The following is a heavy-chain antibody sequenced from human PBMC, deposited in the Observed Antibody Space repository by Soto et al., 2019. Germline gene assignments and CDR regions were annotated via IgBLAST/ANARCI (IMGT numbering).Heavy chain of an antibody. CDR1: GFTFDDYA. J-gene: IGHJ4*02. CDR2: ISWNSGSI. Sequence: EVQLVESGGTLVEPGRSLRLSCAASGFTFDDYAMHWVRQAPGKGLEWVASISWNSGSIGYADSVKGRFTISRDNAKNSLSLQMNSLRPGDTALYYCVKDKSYNNTWYLDYWGQGTLVTVSS. V-gene: IGHV3-9*01. D-gene: IGHD6-13*01. CDR3: VKDKSYNNTWYLDY.